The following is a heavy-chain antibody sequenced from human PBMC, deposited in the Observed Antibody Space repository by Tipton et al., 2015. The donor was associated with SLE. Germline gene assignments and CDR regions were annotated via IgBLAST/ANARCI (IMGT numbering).Heavy chain of an antibody. J-gene: IGHJ4*02. V-gene: IGHV3-73*01. D-gene: IGHD1-26*01. Sequence: AVSVKGRFIISRDDSKNTAYLQMNSLKTEDTAVYYCTIPSELLGGFDYWGQGTLVTVSS. CDR3: TIPSELLGGFDY.